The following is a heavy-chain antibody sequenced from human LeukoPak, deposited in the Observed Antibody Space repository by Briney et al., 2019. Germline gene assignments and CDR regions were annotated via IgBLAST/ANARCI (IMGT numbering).Heavy chain of an antibody. Sequence: GGSLRLSCAASGFTFSSYWMSWVRQAPGKGLEWVANIKQDGSEKYYVDSVKGRFTISRDNAENSLYLQMNSLRAEDTAVYYCARGGGYCSSTSCYREGLYYYYGMDVWGQGTTVTVSS. CDR1: GFTFSSYW. CDR2: IKQDGSEK. V-gene: IGHV3-7*01. D-gene: IGHD2-2*01. CDR3: ARGGGYCSSTSCYREGLYYYYGMDV. J-gene: IGHJ6*02.